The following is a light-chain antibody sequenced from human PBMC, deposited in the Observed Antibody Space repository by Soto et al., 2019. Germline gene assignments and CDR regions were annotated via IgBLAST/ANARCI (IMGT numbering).Light chain of an antibody. CDR1: SSDVGSYYL. CDR2: EGS. V-gene: IGLV2-23*01. CDR3: CSYAGSSTPYV. J-gene: IGLJ1*01. Sequence: QSALTQPASVSGSPGQSITISCSGTSSDVGSYYLVSWFQQHPGKAPKLMIYEGSKRPSGVSDRFSGSKSGNTASLTISGLQAEDEADYYCCSYAGSSTPYVFGTGTQLTVL.